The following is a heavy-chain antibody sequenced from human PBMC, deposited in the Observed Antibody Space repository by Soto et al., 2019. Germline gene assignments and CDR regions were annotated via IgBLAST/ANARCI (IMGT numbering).Heavy chain of an antibody. J-gene: IGHJ6*02. CDR1: GASVNSYY. CDR2: IYTSAST. D-gene: IGHD5-12*01. V-gene: IGHV4-4*07. CDR3: AKDREEGYNFYYGMDV. Sequence: PSETLSLTCSVSGASVNSYYWRWIRQPAGKGLEWIGRIYTSASTNYSPHFKGRVTLSVDTSENKVFLKLTSVAAADTAIYYCAKDREEGYNFYYGMDVWGQGATVTVSS.